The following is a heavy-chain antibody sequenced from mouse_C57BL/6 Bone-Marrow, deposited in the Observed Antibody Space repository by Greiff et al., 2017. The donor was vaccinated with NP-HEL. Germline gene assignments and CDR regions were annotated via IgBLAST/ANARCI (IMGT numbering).Heavy chain of an antibody. J-gene: IGHJ4*01. D-gene: IGHD1-1*01. Sequence: VKLQESGAELMKPGASVKLSCKATGYTFTGYWIEWVKQRPGHGLEWIGEILPGSGSTNYNEKFKGKATFTADTSSNTAYMQLSSLTTEDSAIYYCARALIPPYYYGSSYLYYAMDYWGQGTSVTVSS. CDR1: GYTFTGYW. V-gene: IGHV1-9*01. CDR3: ARALIPPYYYGSSYLYYAMDY. CDR2: ILPGSGST.